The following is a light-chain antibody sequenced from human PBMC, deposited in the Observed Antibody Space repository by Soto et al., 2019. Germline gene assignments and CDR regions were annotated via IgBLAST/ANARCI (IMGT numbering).Light chain of an antibody. CDR2: KAS. CDR3: QQYNSYST. Sequence: DIQMTQSPSTLSGSVGDRVTITCRASQRISSWLAWYQQKPGKAPKLLIYKASSLESGVPSRFSGSGSGTEFTLTISSLQPDDFATYYCQQYNSYSTFGQGTKVDIK. J-gene: IGKJ1*01. CDR1: QRISSW. V-gene: IGKV1-5*03.